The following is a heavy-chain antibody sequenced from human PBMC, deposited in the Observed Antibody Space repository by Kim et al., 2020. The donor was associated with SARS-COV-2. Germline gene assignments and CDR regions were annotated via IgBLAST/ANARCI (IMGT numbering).Heavy chain of an antibody. D-gene: IGHD3-22*01. V-gene: IGHV3-74*01. CDR3: VRDRDYDITTDNPMFDD. J-gene: IGHJ4*02. CDR2: INYDGSNT. Sequence: GGSLRLSCAASGFTFSRHSMHWVRQVPGKGMMWVSRINYDGSNTRYVDSVKGRFTISRDNAMNTLYLQMNSLRAEDTAVYYCVRDRDYDITTDNPMFDDWGLGALVTVSS. CDR1: GFTFSRHS.